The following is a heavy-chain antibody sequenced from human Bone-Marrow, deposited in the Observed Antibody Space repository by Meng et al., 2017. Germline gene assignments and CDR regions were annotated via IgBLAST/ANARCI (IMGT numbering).Heavy chain of an antibody. Sequence: GESLKISCAASGFTFSDYWMLWVRQVPGKGLVWVSRINGDGRITGYADSVKGRFTISRDNSKNTLYLQMNSLRAEDTAIYFCAKVPYGDYFNWFDPRGQGTLVTVSS. CDR3: AKVPYGDYFNWFDP. J-gene: IGHJ5*02. V-gene: IGHV3-74*01. D-gene: IGHD4-17*01. CDR1: GFTFSDYW. CDR2: INGDGRIT.